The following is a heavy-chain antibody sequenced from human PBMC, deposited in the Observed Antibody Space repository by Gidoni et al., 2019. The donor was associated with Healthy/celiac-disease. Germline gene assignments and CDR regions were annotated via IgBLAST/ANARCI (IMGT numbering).Heavy chain of an antibody. CDR2: IWYDGSNK. J-gene: IGHJ3*02. Sequence: QVQLVESGGGVVQPGRSLRLSCAASGFTFSSYGMHWVRQAPGKGLEWVAVIWYDGSNKYYADSGKGRFTISRDNSKNTLYLQMNSLRAEDTAVYYCARKRLDDDAFDIWGQGTMVTVSS. CDR3: ARKRLDDDAFDI. CDR1: GFTFSSYG. V-gene: IGHV3-33*01. D-gene: IGHD3-16*01.